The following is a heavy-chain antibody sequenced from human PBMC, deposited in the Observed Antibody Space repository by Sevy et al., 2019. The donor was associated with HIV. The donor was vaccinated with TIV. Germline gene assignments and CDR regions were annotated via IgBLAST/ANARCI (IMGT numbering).Heavy chain of an antibody. Sequence: GGSLRLSCAASGFTFSSYAMSWVRQAPGKGLEWVSAISGSGGSTYYADSVKGRFTISRDNSQNTLYLQMNSLRAEDTAVYYCAKPTLANPYDSSGYYYFDAFDIWGQGTMVTVS. J-gene: IGHJ3*02. D-gene: IGHD3-22*01. V-gene: IGHV3-23*01. CDR3: AKPTLANPYDSSGYYYFDAFDI. CDR2: ISGSGGST. CDR1: GFTFSSYA.